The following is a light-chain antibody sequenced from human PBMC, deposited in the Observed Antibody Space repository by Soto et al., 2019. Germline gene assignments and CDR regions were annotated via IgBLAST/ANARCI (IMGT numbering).Light chain of an antibody. CDR1: SSNIGINT. CDR3: ASWDDSLNGVV. CDR2: SNN. V-gene: IGLV1-44*01. Sequence: QSVLALPPSASGTPGQRVTISCSGSSSNIGINTVNWYQQLPGTAPKLLIYSNNQRPSGVPDRFSGSKSGTSASLAISGLQSEDEADYYRASWDDSLNGVVFGGGTKLTVL. J-gene: IGLJ2*01.